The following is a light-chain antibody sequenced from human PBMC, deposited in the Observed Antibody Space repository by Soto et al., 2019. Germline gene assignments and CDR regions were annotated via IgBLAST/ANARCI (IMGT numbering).Light chain of an antibody. Sequence: DIVMTQSPDSLAVSLGDRATINCKSSQSVSSTSNNKSYLNWYQQKPGQPPKLLIYWASTRESGVPDRFSGSGSGTDFTLTISSLQAEDVAVYYCQQYYITPLTFGQGTKVEIK. CDR1: QSVSSTSNNKSY. V-gene: IGKV4-1*01. J-gene: IGKJ1*01. CDR2: WAS. CDR3: QQYYITPLT.